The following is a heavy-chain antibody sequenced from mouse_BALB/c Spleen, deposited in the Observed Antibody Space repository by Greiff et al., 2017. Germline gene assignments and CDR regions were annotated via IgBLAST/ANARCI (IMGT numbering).Heavy chain of an antibody. D-gene: IGHD1-1*01. CDR1: GYTFTSYW. Sequence: LQQPGSELVRPGASVKLSCKASGYTFTSYWMHWVKQRPGQGLEWIGNIYPGSGSTNYDEKFKSKATLTVDTSSSTAYMQLSSLTSEDSAVYYCTRRRGRGSSQFAYWGQGTLVTVSA. V-gene: IGHV1S22*01. CDR2: IYPGSGST. J-gene: IGHJ3*01. CDR3: TRRRGRGSSQFAY.